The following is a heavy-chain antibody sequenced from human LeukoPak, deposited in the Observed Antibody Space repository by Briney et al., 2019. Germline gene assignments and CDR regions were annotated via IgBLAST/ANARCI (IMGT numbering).Heavy chain of an antibody. CDR2: IYSGGST. J-gene: IGHJ4*02. V-gene: IGHV3-66*01. CDR1: GFTVSSNY. D-gene: IGHD3-22*01. CDR3: ANLPYYYDSSGYYWPRPAPLHYDY. Sequence: GGSLRLSCAASGFTVSSNYMSWVRQAPGKGLEWVSVIYSGGSTYYADSVKGRFTISRDNSKNTLYLQMNSLRAEDTAVYYCANLPYYYDSSGYYWPRPAPLHYDYWGQGTLVTVSS.